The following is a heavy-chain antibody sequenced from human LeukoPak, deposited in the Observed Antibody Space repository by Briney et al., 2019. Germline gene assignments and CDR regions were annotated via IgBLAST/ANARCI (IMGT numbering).Heavy chain of an antibody. J-gene: IGHJ3*02. CDR2: IYYSGST. CDR1: GGSISSYY. V-gene: IGHV4-59*08. D-gene: IGHD3-22*01. Sequence: SETLSLTCTVSGGSISSYYWSWIRQPPGKGLEWIGYIYYSGSTNYNPSLKSRVTISVDTSKNQFSLKLSSVTAADTAVYYCARQGSSGDAFDIWGQGTMVTVSS. CDR3: ARQGSSGDAFDI.